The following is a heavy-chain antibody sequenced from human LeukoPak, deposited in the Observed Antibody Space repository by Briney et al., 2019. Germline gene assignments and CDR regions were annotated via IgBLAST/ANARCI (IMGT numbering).Heavy chain of an antibody. Sequence: SETLSLTCTVSGGSISSSSYYWGWIRQPPGKGPEWIGSIYYSGSTYYNPSLKSRVTISVDTSKNQFSLKLSSVTAADTAVYYCARPEKNYDFWSGPRVAFDIWGQGTMVTVSS. CDR3: ARPEKNYDFWSGPRVAFDI. CDR2: IYYSGST. D-gene: IGHD3-3*01. J-gene: IGHJ3*02. CDR1: GGSISSSSYY. V-gene: IGHV4-39*01.